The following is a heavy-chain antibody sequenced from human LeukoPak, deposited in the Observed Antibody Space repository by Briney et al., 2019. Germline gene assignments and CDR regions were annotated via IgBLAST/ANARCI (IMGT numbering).Heavy chain of an antibody. V-gene: IGHV4-39*01. CDR3: ASRERNSNWFDP. D-gene: IGHD5-24*01. J-gene: IGHJ5*02. Sequence: SETLSLTCTVSGGSITSGSYYWGWIRQPPGKGLEWIGSIYYNGGAYYNPSLKSRVTISVDTSKNQFSLKLSSVTAADTAVYYCASRERNSNWFDPWGQGTLVTVSS. CDR2: IYYNGGA. CDR1: GGSITSGSYY.